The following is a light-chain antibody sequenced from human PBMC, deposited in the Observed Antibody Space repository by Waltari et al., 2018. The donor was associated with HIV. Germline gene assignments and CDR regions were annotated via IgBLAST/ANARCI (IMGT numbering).Light chain of an antibody. CDR1: NIGSKN. V-gene: IGLV3-9*01. CDR2: RDI. Sequence: SYELTQALSVSVALGQTAKITCEGGNIGSKNVNWYQQKPGQAPVLVIFRDIMRPSVIPERFSGSNSGKSATLTISRAQAGDEGDYYCQVCDSSSVVFATGTKVTVL. J-gene: IGLJ1*01. CDR3: QVCDSSSVV.